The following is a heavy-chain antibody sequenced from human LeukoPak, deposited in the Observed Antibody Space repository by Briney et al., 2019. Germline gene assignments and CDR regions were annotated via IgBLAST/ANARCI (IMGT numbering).Heavy chain of an antibody. J-gene: IGHJ4*02. Sequence: ASVKVSCKVSGYTLTELSMHWVRQAPGKGLEWVGGFDPEDGETIYAQKFQGRVTMTEDTSTDTAYMELSSLRSEDTAVYYCATISRYYDILTGYYMGGGLDYWGQGTLVTVSS. CDR3: ATISRYYDILTGYYMGGGLDY. D-gene: IGHD3-9*01. V-gene: IGHV1-24*01. CDR2: FDPEDGET. CDR1: GYTLTELS.